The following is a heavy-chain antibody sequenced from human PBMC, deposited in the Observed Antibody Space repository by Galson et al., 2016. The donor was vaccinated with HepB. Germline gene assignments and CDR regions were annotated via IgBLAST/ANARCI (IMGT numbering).Heavy chain of an antibody. CDR1: GFTFSTYG. Sequence: SLRLSCADSGFTFSTYGMHWVRQAPGEGLEWVSSISFEGNKQNYADSVKGRFTVSRDNAKNTLYLQMNNLTPDDTAIYYCGRGGGTSSYYYWGMDVWGQGTTVTVSS. D-gene: IGHD1-14*01. CDR2: ISFEGNKQ. V-gene: IGHV3-30*03. CDR3: GRGGGTSSYYYWGMDV. J-gene: IGHJ6*02.